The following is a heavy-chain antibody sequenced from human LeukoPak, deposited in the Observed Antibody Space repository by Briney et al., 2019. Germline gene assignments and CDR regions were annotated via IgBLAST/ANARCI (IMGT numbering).Heavy chain of an antibody. CDR3: AKAGDSSGYYYDYFDY. Sequence: GSLGLSCAASGFTFSSYAMSWVRPAPGKGLEWVSAISGSGGSTYYADSVKGRFTISRDNSKNTLYLQMNSLRAEGTAVYYCAKAGDSSGYYYDYFDYWGQGTLVTVSS. CDR1: GFTFSSYA. J-gene: IGHJ4*02. CDR2: ISGSGGST. D-gene: IGHD3-22*01. V-gene: IGHV3-23*01.